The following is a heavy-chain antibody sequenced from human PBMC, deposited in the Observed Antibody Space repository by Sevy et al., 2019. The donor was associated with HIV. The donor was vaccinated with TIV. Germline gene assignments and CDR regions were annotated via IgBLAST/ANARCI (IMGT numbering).Heavy chain of an antibody. J-gene: IGHJ4*02. Sequence: SETLSLTCIVSGGSMRSSHYWGWIRQPPGKGLEWIGSVYNGGTTYYNPSLKTRLIISVDTSRNQFSLKVNSVTAADTAVYYCARLTQWLGPSFDSWGRGILVTVSS. CDR2: VYNGGTT. CDR1: GGSMRSSHY. CDR3: ARLTQWLGPSFDS. V-gene: IGHV4-39*01. D-gene: IGHD6-19*01.